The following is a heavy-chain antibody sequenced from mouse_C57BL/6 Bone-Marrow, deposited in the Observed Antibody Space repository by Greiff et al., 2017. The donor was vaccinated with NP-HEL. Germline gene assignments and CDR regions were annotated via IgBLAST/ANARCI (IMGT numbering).Heavy chain of an antibody. Sequence: VQLQQSGAELMKPGASVKLSCKATGYTFTGYWIEWVKQRPGHGLEWIGEILPGSGSTNYNEKFKGKATFTADTSSNTAYMQLSSLTTEDSAIYYCARGHYYYGSSYWYFDVWGTGTTVTVSS. CDR1: GYTFTGYW. CDR3: ARGHYYYGSSYWYFDV. D-gene: IGHD1-1*01. J-gene: IGHJ1*03. CDR2: ILPGSGST. V-gene: IGHV1-9*01.